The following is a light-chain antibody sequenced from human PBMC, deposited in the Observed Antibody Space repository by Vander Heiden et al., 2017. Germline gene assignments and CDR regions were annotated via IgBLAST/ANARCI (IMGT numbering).Light chain of an antibody. J-gene: IGLJ2*01. CDR1: SSNVGGSNY. CDR2: DVS. Sequence: QSSLTPPPSLSGSPGQSISTSCTATSSNVGGSNYVRSYQQQPGKAPKLMIDDVSNRPSGVSNRFSGSKSGNTDSLTISGLQAEDEADYYCSSYTSSSTLGVVFGGGTKLTVL. CDR3: SSYTSSSTLGVV. V-gene: IGLV2-14*01.